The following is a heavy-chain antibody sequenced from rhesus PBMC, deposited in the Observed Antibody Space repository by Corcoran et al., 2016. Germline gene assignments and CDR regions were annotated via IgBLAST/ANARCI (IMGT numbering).Heavy chain of an antibody. V-gene: IGHV3-116*02. CDR3: ARGIAATFGV. J-gene: IGHJ5-1*01. D-gene: IGHD4-29*01. CDR1: GFTFSDYY. CDR2: FRSKANGGTA. Sequence: EVRLVESGGGLVQPGGSLRLSCVASGFTFSDYYMSWVRQAPGKGPDWVGLFRSKANGGTAEYAASVKGIFTISRDDSKSSASLQMNSLKTEDTAVYYCARGIAATFGVWGPGVLVTVSS.